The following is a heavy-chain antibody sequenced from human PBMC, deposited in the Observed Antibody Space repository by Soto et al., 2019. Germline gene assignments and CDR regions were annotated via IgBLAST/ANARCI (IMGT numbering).Heavy chain of an antibody. D-gene: IGHD1-26*01. CDR3: ARAPGESGSYYGFFDY. Sequence: EVRLVESGGGLVQPGGSLRLSCEASGFTFSSYNLNWVRQAPGKGLEWVSYISSSSSTIYYADSVKGRFTISRDNAKNSLYLQMDSLRDEDTAVYYWARAPGESGSYYGFFDYWGQGTLVTVSS. V-gene: IGHV3-48*02. CDR2: ISSSSSTI. CDR1: GFTFSSYN. J-gene: IGHJ4*02.